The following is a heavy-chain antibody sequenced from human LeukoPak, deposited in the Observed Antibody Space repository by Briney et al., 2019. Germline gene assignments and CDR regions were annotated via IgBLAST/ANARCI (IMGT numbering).Heavy chain of an antibody. D-gene: IGHD6-19*01. CDR3: ARHWFRLNGYSSGWSPLGNWFDP. CDR1: GGSFSGYY. V-gene: IGHV4-34*01. CDR2: INHSGST. Sequence: SETLSLTCAVYGGSFSGYYWSWIRQPPGKGLEWIGEINHSGSTNYNPSLKSRVTISVDTSKNQFSLKLSSVTAADTAVYYCARHWFRLNGYSSGWSPLGNWFDPWGQGTLVTVSS. J-gene: IGHJ5*02.